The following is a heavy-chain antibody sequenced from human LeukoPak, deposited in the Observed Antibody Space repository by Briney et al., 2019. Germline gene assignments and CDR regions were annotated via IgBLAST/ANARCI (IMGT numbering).Heavy chain of an antibody. CDR1: GFTFSSYG. D-gene: IGHD3-22*01. J-gene: IGHJ4*02. CDR3: AKGAYYYDSSGYLDY. V-gene: IGHV3-30*18. Sequence: GGSLRLSCAASGFTFSSYGMHWVRQAPGKGLEWVAVISYDGSNKYYADSVKGRFTISRDNSKNTLYLQMNSLRAEDTAVYYCAKGAYYYDSSGYLDYWGQGTLVTVSS. CDR2: ISYDGSNK.